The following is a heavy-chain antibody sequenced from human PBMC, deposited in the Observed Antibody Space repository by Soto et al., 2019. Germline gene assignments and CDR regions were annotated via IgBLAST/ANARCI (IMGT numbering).Heavy chain of an antibody. V-gene: IGHV1-2*04. Sequence: ASVKVSCKASGYTFTGYYMHWVRQAPGQGLEWMGWINPNSGGTNYAQKFQGWVTMTRDTSISTAYMELSRLRSDDTAVYYCARDLGVAAAGFAFAYWGQGTLVTVSS. CDR2: INPNSGGT. D-gene: IGHD6-13*01. CDR1: GYTFTGYY. CDR3: ARDLGVAAAGFAFAY. J-gene: IGHJ4*02.